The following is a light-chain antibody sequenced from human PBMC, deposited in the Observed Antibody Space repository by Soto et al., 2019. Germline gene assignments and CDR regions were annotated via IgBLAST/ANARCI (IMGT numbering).Light chain of an antibody. CDR1: QSVSSS. CDR3: QQSSSWPWT. Sequence: EIIMTQSPATLSVSPGERATLSFRASQSVSSSLAWYQQKPGQAPMLLIYGASTRATGIPARFSGRGSGTEFTLTINSLQSEDCAVFYCQQSSSWPWTFGQGTKLDFK. V-gene: IGKV3-15*01. J-gene: IGKJ1*01. CDR2: GAS.